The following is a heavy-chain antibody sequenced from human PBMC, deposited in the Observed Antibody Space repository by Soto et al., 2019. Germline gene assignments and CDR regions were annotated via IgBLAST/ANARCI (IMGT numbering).Heavy chain of an antibody. J-gene: IGHJ6*02. D-gene: IGHD6-19*01. Sequence: SETLSLTCTVSGGSVSSGSYYWSWIRQPPGKGLEWIGYIYYSGSTNYNPSLKSRVTISVDTSKNQFSLKLSSVTAADTAVYYCARAGSSGWYYGMDVWGQGTTVTVSS. CDR1: GGSVSSGSYY. V-gene: IGHV4-61*01. CDR3: ARAGSSGWYYGMDV. CDR2: IYYSGST.